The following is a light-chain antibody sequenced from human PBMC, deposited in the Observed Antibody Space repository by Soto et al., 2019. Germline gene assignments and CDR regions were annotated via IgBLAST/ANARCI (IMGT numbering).Light chain of an antibody. CDR3: QQYQDWPPIT. J-gene: IGKJ3*01. CDR2: GAS. Sequence: EIVLTQYPATLSVSPGERATLSCRASESVNTALAWYQQRPGQAPRLLIYGASTRATGIPARFSGSGSGTQFRLTISSLLSEDFAVYYCQQYQDWPPITFGPGTKVDIK. CDR1: ESVNTA. V-gene: IGKV3-15*01.